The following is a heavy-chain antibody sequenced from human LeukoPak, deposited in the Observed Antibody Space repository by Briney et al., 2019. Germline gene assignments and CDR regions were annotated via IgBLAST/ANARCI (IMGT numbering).Heavy chain of an antibody. D-gene: IGHD5-18*01. CDR3: AKYGYSYGDYYYYMDV. J-gene: IGHJ6*03. Sequence: GGSPRLSCAASGFTFSSYAMSWVRQAPGKGLEWVSAISGSGGSTYYADSVKGRFTISRDNSKNTLYLQMNSLRAEDTAVYYCAKYGYSYGDYYYYMDVWGKGTTVTVSS. CDR1: GFTFSSYA. V-gene: IGHV3-23*01. CDR2: ISGSGGST.